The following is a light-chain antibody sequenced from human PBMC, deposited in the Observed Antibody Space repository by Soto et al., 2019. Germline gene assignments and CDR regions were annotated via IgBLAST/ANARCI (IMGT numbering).Light chain of an antibody. V-gene: IGKV1-5*01. Sequence: DIQMTQSPSALSASVGDRVIITCRASQYISNWVAWYQQKPGKAPKLLIYDASTLESGVPSRFTCSSSGTEFPLTIISLQPDDFATYFCQQYNRFSGTFGGGTQGEIK. CDR3: QQYNRFSGT. CDR1: QYISNW. CDR2: DAS. J-gene: IGKJ4*01.